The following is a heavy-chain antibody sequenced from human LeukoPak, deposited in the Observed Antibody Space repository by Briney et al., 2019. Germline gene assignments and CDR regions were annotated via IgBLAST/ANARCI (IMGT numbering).Heavy chain of an antibody. CDR2: ISYDGSNK. CDR3: AKEIAVAGTRWFDP. D-gene: IGHD6-19*01. J-gene: IGHJ5*02. CDR1: GFTFGSYG. Sequence: GGSLRLSCAASGFTFGSYGMHWVRQAPGKGLEWVAVISYDGSNKYYADSVKGRFTISRDNSKNTLYLQMNSLRAEDTAVYYCAKEIAVAGTRWFDPWGQGTLVTVSS. V-gene: IGHV3-30*18.